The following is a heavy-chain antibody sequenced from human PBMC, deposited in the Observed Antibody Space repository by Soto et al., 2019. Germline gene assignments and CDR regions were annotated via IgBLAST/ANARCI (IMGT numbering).Heavy chain of an antibody. CDR2: INPSGGST. J-gene: IGHJ6*03. D-gene: IGHD3-3*01. Sequence: ASVKVSCKASGYTFTSYYMHWVRQAPGQGLEWMGIINPSGGSTSYAQKFQGRVTMTRDTSTSTVYMELSSLRSEDTAVYYCARGGGVGFWSGYWSLRPNYYYYMDVWGKGTTVTVSS. CDR3: ARGGGVGFWSGYWSLRPNYYYYMDV. CDR1: GYTFTSYY. V-gene: IGHV1-46*03.